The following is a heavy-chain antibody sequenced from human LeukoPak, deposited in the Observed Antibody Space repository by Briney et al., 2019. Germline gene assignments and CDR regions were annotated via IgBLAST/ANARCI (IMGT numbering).Heavy chain of an antibody. CDR3: ARDPRWFGGVIAD. J-gene: IGHJ4*02. CDR2: IYSGGST. Sequence: PGGSLRLSCAASGFTVSSNYMSWVRQAPGKGLEWVSVIYSGGSTYYADSVKGRFTISRDNSKNTLYLQMNSLRAEDTAMYYCARDPRWFGGVIADWGQGTLVTVSS. V-gene: IGHV3-66*02. D-gene: IGHD3-16*02. CDR1: GFTVSSNY.